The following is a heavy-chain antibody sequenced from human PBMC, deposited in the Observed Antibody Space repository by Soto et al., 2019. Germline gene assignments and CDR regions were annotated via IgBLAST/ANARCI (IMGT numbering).Heavy chain of an antibody. V-gene: IGHV3-43*01. CDR3: AKDITQRPPTGYYGMDV. CDR1: GFTFSSYS. Sequence: HPGGSLRLSCAASGFTFSSYSMNWVRQAPGKGLEWVSLISWDGGSTYYADSVKGRFTISRDNSKNSLYLQMNSLRTEDTALYYCAKDITQRPPTGYYGMDVWGQGTTVTVSS. D-gene: IGHD1-1*01. J-gene: IGHJ6*02. CDR2: ISWDGGST.